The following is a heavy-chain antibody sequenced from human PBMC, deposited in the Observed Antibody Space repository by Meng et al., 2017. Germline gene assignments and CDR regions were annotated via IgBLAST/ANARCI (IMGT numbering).Heavy chain of an antibody. D-gene: IGHD2-15*01. J-gene: IGHJ4*02. V-gene: IGHV6-1*01. CDR1: WDSVYRNSAA. CDR2: TYYKSQWYN. CDR3: ARLAQDRYFDY. Sequence: LTQSVHGLVKPSQTLSLTCAILWDSVYRNSAACNWIRLAPSRVLEWLGRTYYKSQWYNDYAVSVKSRITINPGTSKNQFTLQLDSLTPEDTAVYDCARLAQDRYFDYWGQGTLVTVSS.